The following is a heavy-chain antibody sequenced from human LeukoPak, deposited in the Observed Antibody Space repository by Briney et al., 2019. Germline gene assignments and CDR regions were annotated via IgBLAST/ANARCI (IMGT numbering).Heavy chain of an antibody. CDR1: GGSFSGYY. Sequence: SETLSLTCAVYGGSFSGYYWSWIRQPPGKGLEWIGEINHSGSTNYNPSLKSRVTISVDTSKNQFSLKLSSVTAADTAVYYCAGGKYYGSGTVPGYFDYWGQGTLVTVSS. CDR2: INHSGST. J-gene: IGHJ4*02. CDR3: AGGKYYGSGTVPGYFDY. D-gene: IGHD3-10*01. V-gene: IGHV4-34*01.